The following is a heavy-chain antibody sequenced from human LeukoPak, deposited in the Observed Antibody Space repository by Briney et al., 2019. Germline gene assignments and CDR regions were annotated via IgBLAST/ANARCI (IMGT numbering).Heavy chain of an antibody. CDR1: GYTFTGYF. J-gene: IGHJ4*02. V-gene: IGHV1-2*02. Sequence: ASVKVSCKASGYTFTGYFMHWVRQASGQGLEWMGWINPNSGGTNYAQKFQGRVTMTRDTSISTAYMELSSLRSDDTAVYYCARPLYGAASVALDPNSLDYWGQGTLVTVSS. CDR3: ARPLYGAASVALDPNSLDY. D-gene: IGHD4/OR15-4a*01. CDR2: INPNSGGT.